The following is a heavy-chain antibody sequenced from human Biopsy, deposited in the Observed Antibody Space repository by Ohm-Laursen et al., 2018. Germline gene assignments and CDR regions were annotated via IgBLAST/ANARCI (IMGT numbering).Heavy chain of an antibody. Sequence: SETLSLTCTVSGGSISSYYWTWIRQPPGKGPEWIGDVYYSGSTKYNPSLKSPVTISVDTSKNQFSLKLSSVTAADTAVYYCASYSHHYYDFDYWGQGTLVTVSS. CDR2: VYYSGST. CDR1: GGSISSYY. D-gene: IGHD3-16*01. V-gene: IGHV4-59*01. CDR3: ASYSHHYYDFDY. J-gene: IGHJ4*02.